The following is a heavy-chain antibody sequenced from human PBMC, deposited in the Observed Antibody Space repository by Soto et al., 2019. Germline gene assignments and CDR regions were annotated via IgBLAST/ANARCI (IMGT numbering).Heavy chain of an antibody. CDR2: ISYDGSNK. V-gene: IGHV3-30*18. J-gene: IGHJ4*02. CDR1: GFTFSSYG. D-gene: IGHD3-3*01. Sequence: GGSLRLSCAASGFTFSSYGMHWVRQAPGRGLEWVAVISYDGSNKYYADSVKGRFTISRDNSKNTLYLQMNSLRAEDTAVYYCAKSLYYDFWSGYRAFDYWGQGTLVTVSS. CDR3: AKSLYYDFWSGYRAFDY.